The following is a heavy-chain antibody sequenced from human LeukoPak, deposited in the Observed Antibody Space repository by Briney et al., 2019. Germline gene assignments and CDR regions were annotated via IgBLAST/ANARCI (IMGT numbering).Heavy chain of an antibody. D-gene: IGHD3-10*01. CDR1: GGAISSYY. CDR2: IYTSGST. V-gene: IGHV4-4*07. J-gene: IGHJ3*02. CDR3: ARRHPGSGDAFDI. Sequence: SETLSLTCTVSGGAISSYYWSWIRQPAGKGLEWIGRIYTSGSTNYNPSLTSRVTMSVDTSKNQFSLKLSSVPAAYTAGYSCARRHPGSGDAFDIWGQGTMVTVPS.